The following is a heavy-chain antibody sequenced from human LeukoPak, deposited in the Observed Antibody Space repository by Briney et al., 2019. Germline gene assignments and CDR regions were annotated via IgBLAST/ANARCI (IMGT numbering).Heavy chain of an antibody. CDR2: IYSGGST. J-gene: IGHJ6*02. CDR3: AREEYNWNDLFSGMDV. D-gene: IGHD1-1*01. CDR1: GFTVSSNY. Sequence: GGSLRLSCAASGFTVSSNYMSWVRQAPGKGLEWVSVIYSGGSTYYADSVKGRFTISRDNSKNTLYLQMNSLRAEDTAVYYCAREEYNWNDLFSGMDVWGQGTTVTVSS. V-gene: IGHV3-53*01.